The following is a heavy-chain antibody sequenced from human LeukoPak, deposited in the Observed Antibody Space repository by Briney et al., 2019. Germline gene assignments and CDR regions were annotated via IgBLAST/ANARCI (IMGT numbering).Heavy chain of an antibody. V-gene: IGHV4-39*07. CDR3: ASGVGYDFWSGYSDDYYYMDV. D-gene: IGHD3-3*01. J-gene: IGHJ6*03. CDR1: GGSISSSSYY. Sequence: SETLSLTCTVSGGSISSSSYYWGWIRQPPGKGLEWIGSIYYSGSTYYNPSLKSRVTISVDTSKNQFSLKLSSVTAADTAVYYCASGVGYDFWSGYSDDYYYMDVWGKGTTVTVSS. CDR2: IYYSGST.